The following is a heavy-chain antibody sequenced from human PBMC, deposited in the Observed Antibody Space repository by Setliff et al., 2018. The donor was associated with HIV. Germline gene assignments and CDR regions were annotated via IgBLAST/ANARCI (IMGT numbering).Heavy chain of an antibody. J-gene: IGHJ3*02. CDR2: IRYGGNT. CDR1: GGSVSSRGYY. V-gene: IGHV4-39*02. D-gene: IGHD2-8*01. Sequence: SETLSLTCTVSGGSVSSRGYYWGWIRQPPGKGPEWIANIRYGGNTYYNPSLKSRVTISVDTSKNHFSLKLNSVTAADTAVYFCARPTTGVGGGAAFDIWGQGTMVTVSS. CDR3: ARPTTGVGGGAAFDI.